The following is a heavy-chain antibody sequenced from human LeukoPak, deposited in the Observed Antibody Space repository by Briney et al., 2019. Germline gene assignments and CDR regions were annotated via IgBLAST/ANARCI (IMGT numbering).Heavy chain of an antibody. Sequence: GASVKVSCKASGYTFTGYSMHWVRQAPAQGLEWMGRINSNSGGTNYALKFQGRVTMTRDTSISTVYMELSGLRSDDTAVYYCAITQLHDAFDIWGQGTMVTVSS. J-gene: IGHJ3*02. V-gene: IGHV1-2*06. D-gene: IGHD5-24*01. CDR1: GYTFTGYS. CDR2: INSNSGGT. CDR3: AITQLHDAFDI.